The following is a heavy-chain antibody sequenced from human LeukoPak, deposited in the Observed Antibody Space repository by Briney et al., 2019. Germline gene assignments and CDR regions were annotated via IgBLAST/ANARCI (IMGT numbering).Heavy chain of an antibody. Sequence: AGGSLRLSCAASGFTFDDYAMHWVRQAPGKGLEWVSGISWNSGSIGYADSVKGRFTISRDNAKNSLYLQMNSLRAEDTALYYCAKAYYDYGDILGAFDIWGQGTMVTVSS. J-gene: IGHJ3*02. CDR2: ISWNSGSI. CDR1: GFTFDDYA. CDR3: AKAYYDYGDILGAFDI. D-gene: IGHD4-17*01. V-gene: IGHV3-9*01.